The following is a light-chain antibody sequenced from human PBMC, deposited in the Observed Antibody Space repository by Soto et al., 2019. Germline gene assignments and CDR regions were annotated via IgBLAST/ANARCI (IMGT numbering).Light chain of an antibody. Sequence: GDSVTITCRATQGISSFLAWYQQKPGKAPKLLIYAASSLESGVPSRFSGSGSGTDFTLTISSLQPEDFATYYCQQNYNTPITFGQGTRLEIK. J-gene: IGKJ5*01. V-gene: IGKV1-39*01. CDR1: QGISSF. CDR2: AAS. CDR3: QQNYNTPIT.